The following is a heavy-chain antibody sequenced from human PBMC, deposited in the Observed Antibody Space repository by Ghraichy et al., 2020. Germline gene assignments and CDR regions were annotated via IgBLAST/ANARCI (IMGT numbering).Heavy chain of an antibody. V-gene: IGHV3-30*04. CDR3: ARDPVPYYYYYYMDV. J-gene: IGHJ6*03. CDR1: GFTFSNYA. CDR2: ISYDGSNK. Sequence: GGSLRLSCAASGFTFSNYAMHWVRQAPGKGLEWVAVISYDGSNKYYADSVKGRFTISRDNSKNTLYLQMNSLRAEDTAVYYCARDPVPYYYYYYMDVWGKGTTVTVSS.